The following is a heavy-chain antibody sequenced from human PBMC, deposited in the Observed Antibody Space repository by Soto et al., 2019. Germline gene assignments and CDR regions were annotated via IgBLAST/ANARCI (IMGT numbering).Heavy chain of an antibody. CDR3: ARGTPPQYYDFWSGYSSYYYYGMDV. Sequence: SETLSLTCAVHGGSFSGYYWSWIRQPPGKGLEWIGEINHSGSTNYNPSLKSRVTISVDTSKNQFSLKLSSVTAADTAVYYCARGTPPQYYDFWSGYSSYYYYGMDVWGQGTTVTVS. CDR2: INHSGST. CDR1: GGSFSGYY. V-gene: IGHV4-34*01. J-gene: IGHJ6*02. D-gene: IGHD3-3*01.